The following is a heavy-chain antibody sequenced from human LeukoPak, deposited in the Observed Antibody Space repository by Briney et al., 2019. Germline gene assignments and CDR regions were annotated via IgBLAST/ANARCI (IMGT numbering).Heavy chain of an antibody. CDR3: ARVDTAMVSIDY. Sequence: PSETLSLTCTVSGGSISSSSYYWGWIRQPPGKGLEWIGSIYYSGSTYYNPSLKSRVTISVDTSKNQFSLKLSPVTAADTAVYYCARVDTAMVSIDYWGQGTLVTVFS. J-gene: IGHJ4*02. D-gene: IGHD5-18*01. CDR2: IYYSGST. CDR1: GGSISSSSYY. V-gene: IGHV4-39*01.